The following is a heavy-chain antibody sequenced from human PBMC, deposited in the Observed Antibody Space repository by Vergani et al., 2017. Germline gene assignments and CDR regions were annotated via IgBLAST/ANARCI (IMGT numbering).Heavy chain of an antibody. D-gene: IGHD4-17*01. CDR2: VDPEDGET. J-gene: IGHJ6*02. Sequence: EVQLVQSGAEVKKPGATMKISCKVSGYTFTDHYMHWVKQAPGKGLEWMGLVDPEDGETIYAEKFKGRVTIAADTSTDTAHLQLSSRRSEDTAVYYCATPQKVTTGGMEVWGQGTKVIVSS. CDR1: GYTFTDHY. CDR3: ATPQKVTTGGMEV. V-gene: IGHV1-69-2*01.